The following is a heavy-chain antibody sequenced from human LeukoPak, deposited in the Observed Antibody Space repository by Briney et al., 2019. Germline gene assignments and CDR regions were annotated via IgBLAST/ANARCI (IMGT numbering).Heavy chain of an antibody. Sequence: SEALSLTCTVAGFSISKGFYWGWVRQPPGKGLEFIATIYYDGTSHYNPSLESRATISVDTSRNQFSLKLTSVTAADTAVYYCARDASWDESFQRWGQGTLVTVSS. D-gene: IGHD1-26*01. CDR1: GFSISKGFY. V-gene: IGHV4-38-2*02. CDR3: ARDASWDESFQR. J-gene: IGHJ1*01. CDR2: IYYDGTS.